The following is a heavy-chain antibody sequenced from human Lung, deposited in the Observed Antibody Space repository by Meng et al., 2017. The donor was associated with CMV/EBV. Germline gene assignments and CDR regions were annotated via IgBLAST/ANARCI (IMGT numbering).Heavy chain of an antibody. D-gene: IGHD3-10*01. CDR3: LRRSGGSV. CDR2: IPHRGSS. CDR1: GDSITNHNW. J-gene: IGHJ1*01. Sequence: QVQLRESGPARVKPSDTLSLPCAVSGDSITNHNWWAWVRQPPGKGLEWIGEIPHRGSSAYNPSLKSRVSMSIDKSKNQFSLKLTSVTAADTAVYHCLRRSGGSVWGQGTLVTVSS. V-gene: IGHV4-4*02.